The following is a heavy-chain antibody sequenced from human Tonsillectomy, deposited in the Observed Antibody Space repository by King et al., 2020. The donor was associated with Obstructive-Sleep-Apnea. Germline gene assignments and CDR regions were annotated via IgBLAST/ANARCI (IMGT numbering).Heavy chain of an antibody. D-gene: IGHD2-15*01. V-gene: IGHV3-15*01. CDR3: TSTVPLCSGGSCPYFDY. Sequence: VQLVESGGGLVKPGGSLRISCAASGYTFSDAWMSWVRQAPGKGLEWVGRIKSETDGGTTDYAAPVSGRFTISRDDSKTTLYLQMNSLKTEDTAVYYCTSTVPLCSGGSCPYFDYWGQGTLVTVSS. CDR2: IKSETDGGTT. J-gene: IGHJ4*02. CDR1: GYTFSDAW.